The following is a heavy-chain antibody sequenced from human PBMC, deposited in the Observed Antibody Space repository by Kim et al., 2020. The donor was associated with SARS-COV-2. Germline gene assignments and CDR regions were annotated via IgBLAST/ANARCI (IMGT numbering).Heavy chain of an antibody. D-gene: IGHD5-12*01. CDR2: IIPIFGTA. J-gene: IGHJ5*02. CDR3: ARSTRDGYNLGWFDP. Sequence: SVKVSCKASGGTFSSYAISWVRQAPGQGLEWMGGIIPIFGTANYAQKFQGRVTITADESTSTAYMELSSLRSEDTAVYYCARSTRDGYNLGWFDPWGQGTLVTVSS. V-gene: IGHV1-69*13. CDR1: GGTFSSYA.